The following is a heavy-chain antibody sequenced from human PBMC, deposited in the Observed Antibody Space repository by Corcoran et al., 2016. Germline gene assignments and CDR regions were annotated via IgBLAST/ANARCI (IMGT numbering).Heavy chain of an antibody. Sequence: QVQLVESGGGVVQPGRSLRLSCAASGFTFSNFGMHWVRQAPGQGLEWVAIISYDGDNKYYADSVKGRFTISRDNSKNTLYLQMNSLRAEETAVYYCAKESRSSNFGGFDPWGQGTLVTVSS. V-gene: IGHV3-30*18. CDR2: ISYDGDNK. J-gene: IGHJ5*02. D-gene: IGHD2-2*01. CDR3: AKESRSSNFGGFDP. CDR1: GFTFSNFG.